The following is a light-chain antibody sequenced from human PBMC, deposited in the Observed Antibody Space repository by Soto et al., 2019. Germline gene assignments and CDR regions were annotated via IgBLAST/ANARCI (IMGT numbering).Light chain of an antibody. CDR2: KAS. CDR3: QQYNSYSK. CDR1: QSISSW. J-gene: IGKJ1*01. V-gene: IGKV1-5*03. Sequence: DIQMTHSPSTLSASVVYIVTITFRASQSISSWLAWYQQKPGKAPKLLIYKASSLESGVPSRFSGSGSGKEFTLTISSLQPDDFATYYCQQYNSYSKFGQGTKVDIK.